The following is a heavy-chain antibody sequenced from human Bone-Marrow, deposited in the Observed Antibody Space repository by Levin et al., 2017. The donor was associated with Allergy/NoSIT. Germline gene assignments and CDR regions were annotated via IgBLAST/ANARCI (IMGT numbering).Heavy chain of an antibody. CDR2: MNPNSGNT. CDR1: GYTFTSYD. V-gene: IGHV1-8*01. CDR3: ARAARPNCSSTSCYFQGVEPVPKSGGMDV. J-gene: IGHJ6*02. D-gene: IGHD2-2*01. Sequence: GESLKISCKASGYTFTSYDINWVRQATGQGLEWMGWMNPNSGNTGYAQKFQGRVTMTRNTSISTAYMELSSRRSEDTAVYYCARAARPNCSSTSCYFQGVEPVPKSGGMDVWGQGTTVTVSS.